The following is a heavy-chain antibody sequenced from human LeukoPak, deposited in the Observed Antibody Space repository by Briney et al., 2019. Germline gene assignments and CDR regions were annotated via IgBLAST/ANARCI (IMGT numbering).Heavy chain of an antibody. CDR1: GFTFSSYG. Sequence: PGRSLRLSCAASGFTFSSYGMHWVRQAPGKGLKWVAAIWYDGSNKYYADSLKGRFTISRDNSKNMLYLQMNILRVEDTAVYYCAKDRYPYSSSSVHWFDPWGQGTLVTVSS. V-gene: IGHV3-33*06. J-gene: IGHJ5*02. D-gene: IGHD6-6*01. CDR2: IWYDGSNK. CDR3: AKDRYPYSSSSVHWFDP.